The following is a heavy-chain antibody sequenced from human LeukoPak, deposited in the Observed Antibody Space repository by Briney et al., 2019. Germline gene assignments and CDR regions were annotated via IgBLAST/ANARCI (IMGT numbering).Heavy chain of an antibody. J-gene: IGHJ4*02. CDR1: GYTFTGCY. D-gene: IGHD6-19*01. V-gene: IGHV1-2*02. Sequence: ASVKVSCKASGYTFTGCYMHWVRQAPGQGLEWMGWINPNSGGTNYAEKFQGRVTMTRDTSITTAYMELSSLRSDDTAMYYCATLRRSGWYIGDWGQGTPVTVSS. CDR3: ATLRRSGWYIGD. CDR2: INPNSGGT.